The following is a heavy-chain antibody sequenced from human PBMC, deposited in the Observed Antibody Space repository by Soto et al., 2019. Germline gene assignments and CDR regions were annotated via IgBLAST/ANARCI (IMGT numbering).Heavy chain of an antibody. Sequence: GGSLRLSCAASGFTFSSYWMSWVRQAPGKGLEWVANIKPDGSEKYYVDSVKGRFTISRDNAKNSLYLQVNSLRAEDTAVYYCATQNWNTSPFLYWGLGTLVTVSS. CDR2: IKPDGSEK. V-gene: IGHV3-7*01. CDR3: ATQNWNTSPFLY. D-gene: IGHD1-1*01. CDR1: GFTFSSYW. J-gene: IGHJ4*02.